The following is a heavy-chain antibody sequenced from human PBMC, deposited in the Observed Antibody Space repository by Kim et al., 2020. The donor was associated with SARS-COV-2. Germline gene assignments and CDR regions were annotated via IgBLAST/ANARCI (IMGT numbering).Heavy chain of an antibody. V-gene: IGHV3-23*03. D-gene: IGHD1-7*01. Sequence: GGSLRLSCAASGFTFSSFAVSWVRQPPGKGLARVSTIYSGGSGTYYADSVKGRFTISKDDSKNTVYLQMNSLSAEDTAVYFCARSPYNWNYGPFDFWGHGTLVTVSS. CDR2: IYSGGSGT. CDR3: ARSPYNWNYGPFDF. CDR1: GFTFSSFA. J-gene: IGHJ4*01.